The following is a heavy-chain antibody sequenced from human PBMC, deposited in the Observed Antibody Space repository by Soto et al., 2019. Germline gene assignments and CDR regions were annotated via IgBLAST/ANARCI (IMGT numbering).Heavy chain of an antibody. CDR1: GFTFSSYA. Sequence: GGSPRLSCAASGFTFSSYAMHWVRQAPGKGLEWVAVISYDGSNKYYVDSVKGRFTISRDNPKNTLYLQMNSLRAEDTAVYYCGRISAHGDYDYWGEGTLVTVSS. V-gene: IGHV3-30-3*01. CDR3: GRISAHGDYDY. D-gene: IGHD4-17*01. J-gene: IGHJ4*02. CDR2: ISYDGSNK.